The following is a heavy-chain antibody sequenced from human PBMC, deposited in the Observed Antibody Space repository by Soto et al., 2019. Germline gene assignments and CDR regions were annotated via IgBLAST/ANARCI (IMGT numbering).Heavy chain of an antibody. Sequence: GESLKISCKGAGYSFTSYWIGWVRQMPGKGPEWMGIMFPRDSDTRYNPSFQCQVTISADNSINTAYLHWNKLKASDTAVYFCVRGYNSGCSINHYYFGHCGQGNLVTVSS. D-gene: IGHD5-12*01. CDR2: MFPRDSDT. J-gene: IGHJ4*02. V-gene: IGHV5-51*01. CDR3: VRGYNSGCSINHYYFGH. CDR1: GYSFTSYW.